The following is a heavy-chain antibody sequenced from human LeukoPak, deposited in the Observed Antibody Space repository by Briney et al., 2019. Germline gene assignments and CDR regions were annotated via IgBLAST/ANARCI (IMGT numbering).Heavy chain of an antibody. D-gene: IGHD2-15*01. CDR2: IKQDASEK. CDR3: ARFGMDAAIDY. CDR1: GFTFSGYW. Sequence: AGGSLRLSCAASGFTFSGYWMSWVRKAPGKGLEWVATIKQDASEKTYVDSVEGRFTSSRDNAKSSLFLQMDSLRAEGTAVYYCARFGMDAAIDYWGQGTLVTVSS. J-gene: IGHJ4*02. V-gene: IGHV3-7*01.